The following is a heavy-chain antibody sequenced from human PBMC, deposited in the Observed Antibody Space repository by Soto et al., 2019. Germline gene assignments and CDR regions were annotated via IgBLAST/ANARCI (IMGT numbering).Heavy chain of an antibody. V-gene: IGHV3-48*02. J-gene: IGHJ4*02. D-gene: IGHD6-13*01. CDR1: GFTFSSYS. CDR2: ISSSSSTI. CDR3: ARDLKGSSSSSPFDY. Sequence: GGSLRLSCAASGFTFSSYSMNWVRQAPGKGLEWVSYISSSSSTIYYADSVKGRFTISRDNAKNSLYLQMNSLRDEDTAVYYCARDLKGSSSSSPFDYWGQGTLVTVSS.